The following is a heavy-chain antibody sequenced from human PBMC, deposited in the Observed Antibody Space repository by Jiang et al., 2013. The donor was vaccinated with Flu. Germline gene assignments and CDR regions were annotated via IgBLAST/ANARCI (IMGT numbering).Heavy chain of an antibody. J-gene: IGHJ4*02. D-gene: IGHD2-21*01. Sequence: SFDEALKTMQTREGRFTIXRDNSKNTVYMQMNSLRNEDTAVYYCAKDLTVFCAGDCSVFDYWGQGTLVTVSS. V-gene: IGHV3-30*18. CDR3: AKDLTVFCAGDCSVFDY. CDR2: SFDEAL.